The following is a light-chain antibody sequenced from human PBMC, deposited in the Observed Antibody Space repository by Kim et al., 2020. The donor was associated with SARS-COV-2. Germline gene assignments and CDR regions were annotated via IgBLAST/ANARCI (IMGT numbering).Light chain of an antibody. CDR2: GAS. CDR3: QQYGSSPRT. Sequence: SPGERATLSCRASQSVSSSDLAWYQQRPGQAPRLLIYGASSRATGNTDRCSGSGSGTDFTITISRLEPEDFAVYYWQQYGSSPRTFGGGTKVDIK. CDR1: QSVSSSD. V-gene: IGKV3-20*01. J-gene: IGKJ4*01.